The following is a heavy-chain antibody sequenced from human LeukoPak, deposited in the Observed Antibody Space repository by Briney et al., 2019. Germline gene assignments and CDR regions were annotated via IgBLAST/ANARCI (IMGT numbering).Heavy chain of an antibody. V-gene: IGHV4-59*01. D-gene: IGHD2-21*02. CDR2: IYYSGST. CDR1: GGSISSYY. J-gene: IGHJ4*02. CDR3: ARVKRSGDKRYYFDY. Sequence: PSETLSLTCTVSGGSISSYYWSWIRQPPGKGLEWIGYIYYSGSTNYNPSLKSRVTTSVDTSKNQFSLTLSSVSAADTAVYYCARVKRSGDKRYYFDYWGQGTLVTVSS.